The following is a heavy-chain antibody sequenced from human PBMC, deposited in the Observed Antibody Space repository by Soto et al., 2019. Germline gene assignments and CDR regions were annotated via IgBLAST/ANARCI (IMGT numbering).Heavy chain of an antibody. D-gene: IGHD3-10*01. CDR1: GYSFAGYW. CDR3: AKLPGVRGVFDGFNV. CDR2: IYPGDSDT. J-gene: IGHJ3*01. Sequence: GESLKISCKGSGYSFAGYWIGWVRQMPGKGLDWMGVIYPGDSDTRYSPSFHGQVTISADKSISTAYLQWSSLKASDTAMYFCAKLPGVRGVFDGFNVWGQGTMVTVSS. V-gene: IGHV5-51*01.